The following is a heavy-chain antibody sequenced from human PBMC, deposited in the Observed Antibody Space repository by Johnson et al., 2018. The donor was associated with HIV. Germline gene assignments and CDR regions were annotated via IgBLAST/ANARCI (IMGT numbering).Heavy chain of an antibody. CDR2: IKQDGSET. V-gene: IGHV3-7*01. D-gene: IGHD2-15*01. Sequence: VQLVESGGGLVQPGGSLRLSCAASGFTFSSYWMSWVRQAPGKGLEWVANIKQDGSETNYVDSVKGRFTISRDNAKNSLYVQMNSLRAEDTAVYYCAKEEDIWRLGGDAFDIWGQGTRVTVSS. CDR1: GFTFSSYW. CDR3: AKEEDIWRLGGDAFDI. J-gene: IGHJ3*02.